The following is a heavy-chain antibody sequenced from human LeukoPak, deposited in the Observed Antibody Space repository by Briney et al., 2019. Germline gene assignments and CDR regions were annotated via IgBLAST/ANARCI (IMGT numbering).Heavy chain of an antibody. CDR3: ARISIAVAGADY. CDR1: GLTLSSSW. Sequence: GGSLRLSCAVSGLTLSSSWISWVRQAPGPRLEWVAEIKQAGSEKYYVDSVKGRFTISRDNTKNSLYLQIDSLIAEDTAVYYCARISIAVAGADYWGERTVVTVSS. V-gene: IGHV3-7*01. J-gene: IGHJ4*02. D-gene: IGHD6-19*01. CDR2: IKQAGSEK.